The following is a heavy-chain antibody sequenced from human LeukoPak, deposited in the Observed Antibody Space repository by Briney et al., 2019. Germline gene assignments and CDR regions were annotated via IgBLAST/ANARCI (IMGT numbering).Heavy chain of an antibody. CDR1: GYTFTSYG. CDR2: MSAYNGNT. V-gene: IGHV1-18*01. J-gene: IGHJ4*02. Sequence: GASVKVSCEASGYTFTSYGISWVRQAPGQGLEWMGWMSAYNGNTNYAQKLQGRVTMTTDTSTSTAYMELRSLRSDDTAVYYCARDVIGYSSGFNPPDYWGQGTLVTVSS. D-gene: IGHD6-19*01. CDR3: ARDVIGYSSGFNPPDY.